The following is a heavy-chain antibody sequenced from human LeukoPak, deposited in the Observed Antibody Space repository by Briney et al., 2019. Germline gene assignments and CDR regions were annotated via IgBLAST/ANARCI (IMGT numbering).Heavy chain of an antibody. V-gene: IGHV1-18*01. Sequence: ASVKASCKASGYTFTSYGISWVRQAPGQGLEWMGWISAYNGNTNYAQKLQGRVTMTTDTSTSTAYMELRSLRSDDTAVYYCARDRIFITGTTEPWFYWGQGTLVTVSS. J-gene: IGHJ4*02. CDR1: GYTFTSYG. D-gene: IGHD1-7*01. CDR2: ISAYNGNT. CDR3: ARDRIFITGTTEPWFY.